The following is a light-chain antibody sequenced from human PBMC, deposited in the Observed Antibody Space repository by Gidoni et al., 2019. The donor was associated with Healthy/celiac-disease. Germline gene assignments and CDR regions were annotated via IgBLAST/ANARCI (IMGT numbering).Light chain of an antibody. Sequence: QSALTQPASASGSPGQPITIFCTGTSSDVGSYNLVSWYQQHPGKAPKLMIYEVSKRPSGVSNRFSGSKSGNTASLTISELQAEDEADYYCCSYAGSSTFVVFGGGTKLTVL. CDR1: SSDVGSYNL. CDR2: EVS. V-gene: IGLV2-23*02. J-gene: IGLJ2*01. CDR3: CSYAGSSTFVV.